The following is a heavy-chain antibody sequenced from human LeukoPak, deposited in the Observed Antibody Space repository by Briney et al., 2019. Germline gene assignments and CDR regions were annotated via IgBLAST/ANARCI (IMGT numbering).Heavy chain of an antibody. J-gene: IGHJ4*02. CDR3: TTEGIAVAERLPEGAGYFDY. CDR2: IKSKTDGGTT. D-gene: IGHD6-19*01. CDR1: GFTFSNAW. Sequence: PRGSLRLSCAASGFTFSNAWMSWVRQAPGKGLEWVGRIKSKTDGGTTDYAAPVKGRFTISRDDSKNTLYLQMNSLKTEDTAVYYCTTEGIAVAERLPEGAGYFDYWGQGTLVTVSS. V-gene: IGHV3-15*01.